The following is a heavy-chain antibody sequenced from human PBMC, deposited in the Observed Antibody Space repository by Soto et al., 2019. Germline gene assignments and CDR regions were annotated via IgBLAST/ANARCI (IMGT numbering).Heavy chain of an antibody. Sequence: QVQLVQSGAEVKKPGSSVKVSCKASGDTFSFYTINWVRQAPGLGLEWVGRINPILSMSNYAHKFQDRVTMTADKSTSTAYMELRSLRSEYTAMYYCAASYGSGYRAFDYWGQGALVTVSS. CDR3: AASYGSGYRAFDY. J-gene: IGHJ4*02. CDR2: INPILSMS. CDR1: GDTFSFYT. V-gene: IGHV1-69*02. D-gene: IGHD3-10*01.